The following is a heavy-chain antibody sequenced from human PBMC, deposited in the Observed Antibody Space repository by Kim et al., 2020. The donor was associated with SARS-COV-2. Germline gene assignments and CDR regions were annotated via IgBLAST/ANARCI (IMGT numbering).Heavy chain of an antibody. V-gene: IGHV3-7*01. CDR3: AREALREYGVPDV. CDR1: GFTLSTYW. D-gene: IGHD3-10*01. CDR2: INQDGSHA. Sequence: GGSLRLSCAASGFTLSTYWMGWVRQAPGKGLEWVAYINQDGSHAFYVDSVKGRFTISRDNAKNSLYLQMVSLRVEDTAVYHCAREALREYGVPDVWVKGTTVTVSS. J-gene: IGHJ6*04.